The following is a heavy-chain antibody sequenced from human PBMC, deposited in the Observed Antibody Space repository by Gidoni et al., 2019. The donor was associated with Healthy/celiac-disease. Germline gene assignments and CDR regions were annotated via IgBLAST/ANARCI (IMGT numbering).Heavy chain of an antibody. J-gene: IGHJ3*02. V-gene: IGHV3-30*18. Sequence: FPFSSYGMHWVRQAPGKGLEWVAVISYDGSKKYYADSVKGRFTISRDNSKNTLYLQMNSLRAEDTAVYYCAKGGLGVHDAFDIWGQGTMVTVSS. CDR3: AKGGLGVHDAFDI. CDR1: FPFSSYG. D-gene: IGHD3-16*01. CDR2: ISYDGSKK.